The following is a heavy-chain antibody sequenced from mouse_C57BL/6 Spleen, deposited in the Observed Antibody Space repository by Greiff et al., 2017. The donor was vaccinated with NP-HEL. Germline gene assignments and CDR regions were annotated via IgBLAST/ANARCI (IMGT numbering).Heavy chain of an antibody. V-gene: IGHV5-4*01. Sequence: EVQVVESGGGLVKPGGSLKLSCAASGFTFSSYAMSWVRQTPEKRLEWVATISDGGSYTYYPDNVKGRFTISRDNAKNNLYLQMSHLKSEDTAMYYCASYEEGFAYWGQGTLVTVSA. J-gene: IGHJ3*01. CDR2: ISDGGSYT. D-gene: IGHD2-3*01. CDR1: GFTFSSYA. CDR3: ASYEEGFAY.